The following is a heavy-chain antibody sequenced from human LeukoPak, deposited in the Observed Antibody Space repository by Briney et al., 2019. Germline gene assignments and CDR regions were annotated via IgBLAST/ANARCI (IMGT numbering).Heavy chain of an antibody. CDR2: IIPIFGTA. V-gene: IGHV1-69*01. CDR3: ARMRTRYYYDRSGPISPPYYFDY. J-gene: IGHJ4*02. CDR1: GGTFSSYA. Sequence: ASVKVSCKASGGTFSSYAISWVRQAPGQGLEWMGGIIPIFGTANYAQKFQGRVTITADESTSTAYMELSSLRSEDTAVYYCARMRTRYYYDRSGPISPPYYFDYWGQGTLVTVSS. D-gene: IGHD3-22*01.